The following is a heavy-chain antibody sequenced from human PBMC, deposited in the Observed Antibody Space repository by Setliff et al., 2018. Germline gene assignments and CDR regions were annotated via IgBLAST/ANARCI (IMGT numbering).Heavy chain of an antibody. Sequence: QPGGSLRLSCEGSGLTLSHYWMHWVRQGPGKGLVWVSYINFDGTSTNYADSVKGRFTISRDNAKNSLYLQMNSLRAEDTAVYYCARAADSYGPPRSYMDVWGKGTTVTVSS. D-gene: IGHD5-18*01. J-gene: IGHJ6*03. CDR3: ARAADSYGPPRSYMDV. V-gene: IGHV3-74*01. CDR1: GLTLSHYW. CDR2: INFDGTST.